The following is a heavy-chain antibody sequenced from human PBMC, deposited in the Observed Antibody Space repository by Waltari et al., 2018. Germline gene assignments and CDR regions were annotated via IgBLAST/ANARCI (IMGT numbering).Heavy chain of an antibody. CDR1: GGSISSSSYH. CDR2: IYYTGTT. Sequence: QLQLQESGPGLVKPSETLSLTCSVPGGSISSSSYHWSWIRQPPGKGLEWIGSIYYTGTTYYNPSLKSRLTISVDTSKNQFSLKLTSVTAADTAVYYCAKRIQQNGLDLWGQGTTVIVS. V-gene: IGHV4-39*01. J-gene: IGHJ6*02. D-gene: IGHD1-1*01. CDR3: AKRIQQNGLDL.